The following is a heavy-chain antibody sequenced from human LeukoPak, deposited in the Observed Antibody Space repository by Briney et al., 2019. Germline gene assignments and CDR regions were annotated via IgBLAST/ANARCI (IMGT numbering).Heavy chain of an antibody. CDR3: VARDGGYGDY. J-gene: IGHJ4*02. CDR1: GFTFSSYS. D-gene: IGHD5-24*01. Sequence: GGSLRLSCAASGFTFSSYSMNWVRQAPGKGLEWVSYISSSSSTIYYADSVKGRFTISRDNAKNSLYLQMNNLRAEDTAVYYCVARDGGYGDYWGQGTLVTVSS. V-gene: IGHV3-48*01. CDR2: ISSSSSTI.